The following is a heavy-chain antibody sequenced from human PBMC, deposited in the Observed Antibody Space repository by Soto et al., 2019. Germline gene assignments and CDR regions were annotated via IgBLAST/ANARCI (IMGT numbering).Heavy chain of an antibody. CDR2: INSDGSST. CDR1: GFTFSSYW. CDR3: ATGPCSGGSCYGYY. Sequence: EVQLVESGGGLVQPGGSLRLSCAASGFTFSSYWMQWVRQAPGKGLVWVSRINSDGSSTSYADSVKGRFTSSRDNAKNTLYLQMNSLRAEDTAVYYCATGPCSGGSCYGYYWGQGTLVTVSS. J-gene: IGHJ4*02. V-gene: IGHV3-74*01. D-gene: IGHD2-15*01.